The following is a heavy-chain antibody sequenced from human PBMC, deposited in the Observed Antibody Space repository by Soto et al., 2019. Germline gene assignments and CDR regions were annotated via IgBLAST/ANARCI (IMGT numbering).Heavy chain of an antibody. Sequence: QVQLAQSANEVKKPGASVRVSCKAAGYTFIRYGIAWVRQAPGQGLEWMGWIRPYNDYTVYAQKLQGRVSLTADTSTRTVYMNLRGLKSDDTAVYYCARGGYYDNTWGKLSHYGLDVWGQGTSVSVSS. CDR1: GYTFIRYG. CDR2: IRPYNDYT. D-gene: IGHD3-16*01. J-gene: IGHJ6*02. V-gene: IGHV1-18*01. CDR3: ARGGYYDNTWGKLSHYGLDV.